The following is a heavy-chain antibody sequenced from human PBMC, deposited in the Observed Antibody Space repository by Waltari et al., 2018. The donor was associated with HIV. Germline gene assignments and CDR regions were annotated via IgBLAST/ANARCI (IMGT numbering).Heavy chain of an antibody. Sequence: QVQLQQWGAGLLKPSETLSLTCAVYGGSFSGYYWSWIRQPPGKGLEWIGGINHSGSTNNNPSLKSRVTISVDTSKNQFSLKLSSVTAADTAVYYCARGIPVVVVAATPKDWSPWFDPWGQGTLVTVSS. CDR1: GGSFSGYY. CDR2: INHSGST. J-gene: IGHJ5*02. D-gene: IGHD2-15*01. V-gene: IGHV4-34*01. CDR3: ARGIPVVVVAATPKDWSPWFDP.